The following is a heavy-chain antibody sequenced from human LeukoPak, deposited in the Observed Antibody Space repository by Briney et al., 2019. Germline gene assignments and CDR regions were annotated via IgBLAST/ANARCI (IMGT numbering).Heavy chain of an antibody. J-gene: IGHJ4*02. D-gene: IGHD6-19*01. CDR3: ARFAVHRRITVAGQFGLDY. CDR1: GYTFTNYY. V-gene: IGHV1-46*01. CDR2: INPSDGKT. Sequence: GASVKVSCKASGYTFTNYYMHWVRQAPGQGLEWMGIINPSDGKTSYAQKFQGRVTMTRDTSTSTVYMELSSLRSEDTAVYYCARFAVHRRITVAGQFGLDYWGQGTLVSLSS.